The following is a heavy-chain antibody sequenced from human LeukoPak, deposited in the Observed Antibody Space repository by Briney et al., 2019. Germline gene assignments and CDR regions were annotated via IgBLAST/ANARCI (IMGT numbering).Heavy chain of an antibody. Sequence: PGGSLRLSCTASGFTFSTYNMNWVRQAPGKGLEWVSSISTSGNYIYYADSVKGRFTISRDNAKNSLYLQMNSLRVEDTDVYYCARDVGASAPDAFDIWGQGTMVTVSS. D-gene: IGHD1-26*01. V-gene: IGHV3-21*01. CDR3: ARDVGASAPDAFDI. J-gene: IGHJ3*02. CDR1: GFTFSTYN. CDR2: ISTSGNYI.